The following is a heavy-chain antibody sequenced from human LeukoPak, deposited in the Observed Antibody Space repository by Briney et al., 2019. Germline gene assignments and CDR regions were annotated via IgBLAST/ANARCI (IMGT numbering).Heavy chain of an antibody. CDR3: ARGYVWGSHYYMDV. V-gene: IGHV4-4*02. Sequence: KPSETLSLTCAVSGGSISSSNWWSWVRQPPGKGLEWIGEIYHSGSTNYNPSLKSRVTISVDKSKNQFSLKLSSVTAADTAVYYCARGYVWGSHYYMDVWGKGTTVTVSS. D-gene: IGHD3-16*01. CDR2: IYHSGST. J-gene: IGHJ6*03. CDR1: GGSISSSNW.